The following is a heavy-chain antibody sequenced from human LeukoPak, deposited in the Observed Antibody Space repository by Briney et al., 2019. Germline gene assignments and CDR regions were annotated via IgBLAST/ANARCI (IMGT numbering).Heavy chain of an antibody. J-gene: IGHJ6*02. CDR2: ISGSGDSV. CDR1: GFTFRNYA. Sequence: GGSLRLSCAASGFTFRNYAMAWVRQAQGKGLECVSAISGSGDSVRYADSVKGRFTISRDNSKNTLYLQTNNLRAEDTALYYCARDFWATNYYYGMDVWGQGTTVTVSS. V-gene: IGHV3-23*01. D-gene: IGHD3-3*01. CDR3: ARDFWATNYYYGMDV.